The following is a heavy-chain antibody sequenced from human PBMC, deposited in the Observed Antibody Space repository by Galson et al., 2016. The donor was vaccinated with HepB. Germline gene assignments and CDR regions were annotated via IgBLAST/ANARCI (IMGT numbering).Heavy chain of an antibody. CDR2: IYYSGST. V-gene: IGHV4-39*01. CDR3: ARILTGGLEIFDY. CDR1: GGSISSSSYY. D-gene: IGHD7-27*01. Sequence: ETLSLTCTVSGGSISSSSYYWGWIRQPPGKGLEWIGSIYYSGSTYYNPSLKSRVTISVDTSKNQFSLKLSSVTAADTAVYYCARILTGGLEIFDYWGQGTLVTVSS. J-gene: IGHJ4*02.